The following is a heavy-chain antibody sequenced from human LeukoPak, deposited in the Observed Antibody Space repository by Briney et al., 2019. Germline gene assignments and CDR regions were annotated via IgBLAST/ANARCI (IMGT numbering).Heavy chain of an antibody. CDR1: GFTFSSYS. CDR3: ARSLSGYCSSTSCPRDAFDI. J-gene: IGHJ3*02. D-gene: IGHD2-2*01. Sequence: PGGSLRLSCAASGFTFSSYSMNWVRQAPGKGLEWVSYISSSSSTIYYADSVKGRFTISRDNAKNSLYLQMNSLRAEDTAVYYCARSLSGYCSSTSCPRDAFDIWGQGTMVTVSS. CDR2: ISSSSSTI. V-gene: IGHV3-48*04.